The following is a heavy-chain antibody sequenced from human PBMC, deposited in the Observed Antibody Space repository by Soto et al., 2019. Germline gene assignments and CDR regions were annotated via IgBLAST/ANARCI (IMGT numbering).Heavy chain of an antibody. D-gene: IGHD3-9*01. J-gene: IGHJ4*02. V-gene: IGHV1-2*02. Sequence: ASVKVSCKASGFTFIDYYMHWVRQAPGQGFEWMGRISPRSGGTNYAQKFQGRVTMTWDTSLNTAYMELSSLISEDTAVYYCARPPGYISDWYYFDLWGQGTLVTVSS. CDR1: GFTFIDYY. CDR3: ARPPGYISDWYYFDL. CDR2: ISPRSGGT.